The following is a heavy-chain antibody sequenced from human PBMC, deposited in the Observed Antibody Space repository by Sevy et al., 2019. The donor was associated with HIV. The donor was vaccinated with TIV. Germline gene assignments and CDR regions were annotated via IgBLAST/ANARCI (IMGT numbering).Heavy chain of an antibody. D-gene: IGHD7-27*01. CDR2: IDPISGGT. V-gene: IGHV1-2*02. Sequence: ASVKVSCKASGYTFTGHYLHWVRQAPGQGLEWMGWIDPISGGTKHAQNFKGRVTMARDTSISTAYMELSSLRFDDTAMYYYVRIRFQTGAFDSWGQGTLVTVSS. CDR3: VRIRFQTGAFDS. J-gene: IGHJ4*02. CDR1: GYTFTGHY.